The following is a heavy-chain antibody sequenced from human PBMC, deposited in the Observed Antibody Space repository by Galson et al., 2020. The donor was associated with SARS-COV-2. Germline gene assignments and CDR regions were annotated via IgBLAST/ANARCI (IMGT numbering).Heavy chain of an antibody. Sequence: SETLSLTCAVSGGSISGISNYWSWIRPPAGKGLEWIGRIHSSGSANYNPSLKSRVAISVDTSKNQFSLKLTSVTAADTAVYYCAAGPVAGTGEWGQGTLVTVSS. CDR1: GGSISGISNY. D-gene: IGHD6-19*01. CDR3: AAGPVAGTGE. J-gene: IGHJ4*02. V-gene: IGHV4-61*02. CDR2: IHSSGSA.